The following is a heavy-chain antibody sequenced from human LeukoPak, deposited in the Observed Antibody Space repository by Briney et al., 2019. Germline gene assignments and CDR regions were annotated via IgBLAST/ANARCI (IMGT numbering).Heavy chain of an antibody. D-gene: IGHD6-19*01. Sequence: SSVKVSCKASGGTFSSYAISLVRQAPGQGLEWMGRIIPIFGTANYAQKFQGRVTITTDESTSTAYMELSSLRSEDTAVYYCARSQWLAAYNWFDPWGQGTLVTVSS. CDR2: IIPIFGTA. CDR1: GGTFSSYA. CDR3: ARSQWLAAYNWFDP. V-gene: IGHV1-69*05. J-gene: IGHJ5*02.